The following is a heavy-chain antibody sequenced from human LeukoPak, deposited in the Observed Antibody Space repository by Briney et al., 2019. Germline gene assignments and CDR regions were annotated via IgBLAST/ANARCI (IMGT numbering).Heavy chain of an antibody. Sequence: GGSLRLSCAASGFTVSSNYMNWVRQAPGKGLEWVSAVSGSGGSTYYADSVKGRFSISRDNSKNTLYLQMNSLRAEDTAVYYCAKDALISSRYYFDYWGQGTLVTVSS. CDR1: GFTVSSNY. CDR2: VSGSGGST. D-gene: IGHD2-8*01. V-gene: IGHV3-23*01. CDR3: AKDALISSRYYFDY. J-gene: IGHJ4*02.